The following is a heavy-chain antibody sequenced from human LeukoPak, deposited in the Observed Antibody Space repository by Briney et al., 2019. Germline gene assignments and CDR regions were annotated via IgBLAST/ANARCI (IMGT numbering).Heavy chain of an antibody. CDR2: ISAYNGNT. J-gene: IGHJ4*02. Sequence: ASVKVSCKASGDTFTNYDISWVRQAPGQGLEWMGWISAYNGNTNYAQKLQGRVTMTTDTSTSTAYMELRSLRSDDTAVYYCARDYYDSSGYLYWGQGTLVTVSS. CDR1: GDTFTNYD. D-gene: IGHD3-22*01. CDR3: ARDYYDSSGYLY. V-gene: IGHV1-18*01.